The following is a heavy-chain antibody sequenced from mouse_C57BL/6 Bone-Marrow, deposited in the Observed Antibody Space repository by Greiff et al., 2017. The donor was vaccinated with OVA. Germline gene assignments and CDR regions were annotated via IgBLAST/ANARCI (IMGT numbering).Heavy chain of an antibody. J-gene: IGHJ2*01. V-gene: IGHV1-69*01. CDR2: IDPSDSYT. CDR3: AREGARGGYFDY. CDR1: GYTFTSYW. Sequence: QVQLQQPGAELVMPGASVKLSCKASGYTFTSYWMHWVKQRPGQGLEWIGEIDPSDSYTNYNQKFKGKFTLTVDKSSSTAYMQLSSLTSEDSAVYYYAREGARGGYFDYWGQGTTLTVSS.